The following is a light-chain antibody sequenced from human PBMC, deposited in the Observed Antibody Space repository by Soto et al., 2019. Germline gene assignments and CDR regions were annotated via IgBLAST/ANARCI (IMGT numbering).Light chain of an antibody. V-gene: IGLV2-8*01. CDR1: GSDVGGYNF. J-gene: IGLJ3*02. CDR3: SSYAGATNLGV. Sequence: QSALTQPPSASGSPGQSVTISCTGTGSDVGGYNFVSWYQQHPGKAPKLMIYEVTKRPSGVPSRFSGSKSGNTASLTVSGLQAEDEADYYCSSYAGATNLGVFGGGTKVTVL. CDR2: EVT.